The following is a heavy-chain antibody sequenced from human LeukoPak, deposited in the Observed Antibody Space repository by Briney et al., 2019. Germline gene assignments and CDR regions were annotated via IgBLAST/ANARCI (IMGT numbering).Heavy chain of an antibody. D-gene: IGHD6-19*01. CDR3: ARAVAGPEGWFDP. J-gene: IGHJ5*02. Sequence: GGSLRLSCAASGFTFSSYWMHWVRQAPGKGLVWVSRINTDGSSTSYADSEKGRFTISRDNAKNTLYLQMNSLRAEDTAVYYCARAVAGPEGWFDPWGQGTLVTVSS. CDR1: GFTFSSYW. V-gene: IGHV3-74*01. CDR2: INTDGSST.